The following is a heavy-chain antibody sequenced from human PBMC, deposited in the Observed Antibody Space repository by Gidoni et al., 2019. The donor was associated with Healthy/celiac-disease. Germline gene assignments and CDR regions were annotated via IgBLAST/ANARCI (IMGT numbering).Heavy chain of an antibody. CDR2: IWYNGSNK. V-gene: IGHV3-33*01. D-gene: IGHD3-10*01. Sequence: QVQLVESGGGVVQPGRSLRLSCAASGCTFSSYGMHWVRQAPGKGREWVAVIWYNGSNKYYADSVKGRFTISRDNSKNTLYLQMNSLRAEDTAVYYCARCGSGSLDAFDIWGQGTMVTVSS. J-gene: IGHJ3*02. CDR1: GCTFSSYG. CDR3: ARCGSGSLDAFDI.